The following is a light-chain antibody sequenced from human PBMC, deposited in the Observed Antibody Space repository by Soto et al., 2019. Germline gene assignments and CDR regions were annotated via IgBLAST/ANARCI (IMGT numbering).Light chain of an antibody. CDR2: EVS. V-gene: IGLV2-14*01. CDR1: ISDVGGYNY. CDR3: SSYTSSTTPHVV. J-gene: IGLJ2*01. Sequence: QSVLTQPASVSGSPGQSITISCTGTISDVGGYNYVSWYQQHPGKAPKLMIYEVSNRPSGVSNRCSGSKSGNTASLTISGLQAEDEADYYCSSYTSSTTPHVVFGGGTKLTVL.